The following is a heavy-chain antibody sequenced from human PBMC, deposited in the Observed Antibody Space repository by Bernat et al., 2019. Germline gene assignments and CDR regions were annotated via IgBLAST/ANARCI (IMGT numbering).Heavy chain of an antibody. CDR2: ISSSSSYI. Sequence: EVQLVESGGGLVKPGGSLRLSCAASGFTFSSYSMNWVRRAPGKGLEWVSSISSSSSYIYYADSVKGRLTISRDKAKNSLYLQMNSLRAEDTAVYYCARVGSGWQEAFDYWGQGTLVTVSS. D-gene: IGHD6-19*01. V-gene: IGHV3-21*01. J-gene: IGHJ4*02. CDR3: ARVGSGWQEAFDY. CDR1: GFTFSSYS.